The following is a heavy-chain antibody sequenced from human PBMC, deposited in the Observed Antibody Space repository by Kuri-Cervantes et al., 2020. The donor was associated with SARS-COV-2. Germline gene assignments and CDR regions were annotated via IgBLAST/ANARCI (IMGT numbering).Heavy chain of an antibody. CDR2: ISSSSSTI. CDR3: ARDGGGYYDSSGYYGQLGFDY. D-gene: IGHD3-22*01. Sequence: GGSMRLSCAAYRFTFSSYSMNWVRQAPRKGLEWVSYISSSSSTIYYADSVKGRFTISRDNAKTSLYLQMNSLRDEDTAVYYCARDGGGYYDSSGYYGQLGFDYWGQGTLVTVSS. J-gene: IGHJ4*02. V-gene: IGHV3-48*02. CDR1: RFTFSSYS.